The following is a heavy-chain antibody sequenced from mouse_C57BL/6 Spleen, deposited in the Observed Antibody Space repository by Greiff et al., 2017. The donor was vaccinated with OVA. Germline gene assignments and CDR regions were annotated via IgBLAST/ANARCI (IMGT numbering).Heavy chain of an antibody. D-gene: IGHD1-1*01. CDR2: IYPGSGST. CDR3: AREYGSPYAMDY. CDR1: GYTFTSYW. V-gene: IGHV1-55*01. J-gene: IGHJ4*01. Sequence: VQLQQPGAELVKPGASVKMSCKASGYTFTSYWITWVKQRPGQGLEWIGDIYPGSGSTNYNEKFKSKATLTIDTSSSTAYMQLSSLTSEDSAVYYCAREYGSPYAMDYWGQGTSVTVSS.